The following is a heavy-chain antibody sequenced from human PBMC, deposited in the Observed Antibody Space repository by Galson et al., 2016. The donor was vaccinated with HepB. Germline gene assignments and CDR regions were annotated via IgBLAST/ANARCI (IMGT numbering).Heavy chain of an antibody. V-gene: IGHV4-59*01. J-gene: IGHJ4*02. CDR3: AREGNAALGIGFDY. D-gene: IGHD3-16*01. CDR1: GGSISSYY. CDR2: IYYNGIT. Sequence: SETLSLTCTVSGGSISSYYWSWIRQPPGKGLEWIGYIYYNGITNYNPSLKSRVTISVDTSKNQFSLKLSSVTAADTAVYYGAREGNAALGIGFDYWGQGTLVTVSS.